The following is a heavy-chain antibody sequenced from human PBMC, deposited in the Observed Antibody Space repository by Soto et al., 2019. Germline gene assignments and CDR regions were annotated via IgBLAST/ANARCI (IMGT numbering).Heavy chain of an antibody. V-gene: IGHV3-23*01. CDR1: GFTFSSYA. CDR3: AKDRHSNYFYYGMDV. D-gene: IGHD4-4*01. CDR2: ISGSGGST. Sequence: QSGGSLRLSFADSGFTFSSYAMSWVRQAPGKGLEWVSAISGSGGSTYYADSVKGRFTISRDNSKNTLYLQMNSLRAEDTAVYYCAKDRHSNYFYYGMDVWGQGTTVTVSS. J-gene: IGHJ6*02.